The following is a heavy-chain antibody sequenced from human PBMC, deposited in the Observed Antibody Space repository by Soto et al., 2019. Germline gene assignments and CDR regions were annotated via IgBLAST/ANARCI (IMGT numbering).Heavy chain of an antibody. V-gene: IGHV3-74*01. J-gene: IGHJ4*02. CDR3: ARVGGGLAATQYFFDY. D-gene: IGHD2-15*01. CDR1: GFTFSGYW. CDR2: NSDGTST. Sequence: EVQLVESGGGLVQPGGSLGLSCVASGFTFSGYWMHWVRQVSGKGLVWVSRNSDGTSTIYADSVKGRFTISRENDKNTLYLQMNSSRAEDTAVYYCARVGGGLAATQYFFDYWGQGTLVTVSS.